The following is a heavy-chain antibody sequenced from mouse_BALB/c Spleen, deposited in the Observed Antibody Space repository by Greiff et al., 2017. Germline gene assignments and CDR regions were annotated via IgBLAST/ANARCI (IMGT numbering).Heavy chain of an antibody. D-gene: IGHD2-3*01. CDR3: AREDDGYYEGYAMDY. Sequence: VQLQQSGPELVKPGASVKMSCTASGYTFTSYVMHWVKQKPGQGLEWIGYINPYNDGTKYNEKFKGKATLTSDKSSSTAYMELSSLTSEDSAVYYCAREDDGYYEGYAMDYWGQGTSVTVSS. V-gene: IGHV1-14*01. CDR2: INPYNDGT. CDR1: GYTFTSYV. J-gene: IGHJ4*01.